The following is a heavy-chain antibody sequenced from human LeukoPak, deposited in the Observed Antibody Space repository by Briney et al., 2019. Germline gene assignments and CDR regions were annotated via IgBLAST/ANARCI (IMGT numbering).Heavy chain of an antibody. Sequence: GGSLRLSCAASGFTFSSYAMHWVRQAPGKGLEWVSSISSSSSYIYYADSVKGRFTISRDNAKNSLYLQMNSLRAEGTAVYYCARPGRGDAFDIWGQGTMVTVSS. CDR3: ARPGRGDAFDI. CDR1: GFTFSSYA. CDR2: ISSSSSYI. J-gene: IGHJ3*02. V-gene: IGHV3-21*01.